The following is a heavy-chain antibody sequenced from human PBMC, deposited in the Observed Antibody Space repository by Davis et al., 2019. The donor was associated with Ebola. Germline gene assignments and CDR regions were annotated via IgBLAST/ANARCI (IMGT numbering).Heavy chain of an antibody. CDR3: ARDGVHYYDSSGYYGVGHWFDP. CDR2: IYYSGST. V-gene: IGHV4-59*01. J-gene: IGHJ5*02. D-gene: IGHD3-22*01. Sequence: LRLSCTVSGGSISSYYWSWIRQPPGKGLEWIGYIYYSGSTNYNPSLKSRVTISVDTSKNQFSLKLSSVTAADTAVYYCARDGVHYYDSSGYYGVGHWFDPWGQGTLVTVSS. CDR1: GGSISSYY.